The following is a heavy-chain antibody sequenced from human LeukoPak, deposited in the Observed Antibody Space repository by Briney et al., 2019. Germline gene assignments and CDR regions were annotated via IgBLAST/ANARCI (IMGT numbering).Heavy chain of an antibody. V-gene: IGHV1-2*02. D-gene: IGHD2-15*01. CDR2: LNPHSGGK. J-gene: IGHJ6*02. Sequence: ASVKVSCKASGYTLRDYYISWVRQAPGQGLEWLGWLNPHSGGKNYAQKFQGRVTLTSDTSTSTAYMELSLLTSDDTAIYYCARGLRIINGLDVWGQGTTVIVSS. CDR3: ARGLRIINGLDV. CDR1: GYTLRDYY.